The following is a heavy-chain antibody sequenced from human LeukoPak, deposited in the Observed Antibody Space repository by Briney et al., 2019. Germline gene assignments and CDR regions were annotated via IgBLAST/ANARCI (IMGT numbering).Heavy chain of an antibody. D-gene: IGHD1-26*01. Sequence: ASVKVSCKASGYTFTSYYMHWVRQAPGQGLEWMGIINPSGGSTSYAQKFQGRVTMTRGTSTSTVYMELSSLRSEDTAVYYCARPSAQWELLLPFDYWGQGTLVTVSS. CDR3: ARPSAQWELLLPFDY. CDR1: GYTFTSYY. J-gene: IGHJ4*02. V-gene: IGHV1-46*01. CDR2: INPSGGST.